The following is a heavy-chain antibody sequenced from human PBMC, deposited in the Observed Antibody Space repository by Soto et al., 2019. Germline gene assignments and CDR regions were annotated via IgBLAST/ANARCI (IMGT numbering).Heavy chain of an antibody. D-gene: IGHD6-19*01. CDR3: ARAVAGEIYY. J-gene: IGHJ4*02. CDR1: GASISSYY. CDR2: IYNPADT. Sequence: SETLSLTCTVSGASISSYYWSWVRQYPGKGLEWIGYIYNPADTRYSPSLKSRVTLSIDPSKDQFSLMLTSVTAADTAVYYCARAVAGEIYYWAQDTLVTVSS. V-gene: IGHV4-59*12.